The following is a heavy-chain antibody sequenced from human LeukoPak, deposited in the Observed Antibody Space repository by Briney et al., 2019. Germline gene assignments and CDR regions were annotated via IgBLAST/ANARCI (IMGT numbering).Heavy chain of an antibody. CDR1: GYTFTSCD. Sequence: ASVKVSCKASGYTFTSCDINWVRQATGQGLEWMGWMNPNSGNTGYAQKFQGRVTMTRNTSISTAYMELSSLRSEDTAVYYCARGATLRFLEWFHDAFDIWGQGTMVTVSS. D-gene: IGHD3-3*01. V-gene: IGHV1-8*01. CDR3: ARGATLRFLEWFHDAFDI. CDR2: MNPNSGNT. J-gene: IGHJ3*02.